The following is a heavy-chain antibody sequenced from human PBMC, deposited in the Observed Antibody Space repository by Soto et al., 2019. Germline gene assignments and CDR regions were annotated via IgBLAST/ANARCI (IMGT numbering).Heavy chain of an antibody. CDR3: ARHPHTYYDFWKLPPIEGYYYGMDV. CDR1: GGSFRGYY. J-gene: IGHJ6*02. V-gene: IGHV4-34*01. Sequence: PSETLSLTCAVYGGSFRGYYWSWIRQPPGKGLEWIGEINHSGSTNYNPSLKSRVTISVDTSKNQFSLKLSSVTAADTAVYYCARHPHTYYDFWKLPPIEGYYYGMDVWGQGTTVTVSS. D-gene: IGHD3-3*01. CDR2: INHSGST.